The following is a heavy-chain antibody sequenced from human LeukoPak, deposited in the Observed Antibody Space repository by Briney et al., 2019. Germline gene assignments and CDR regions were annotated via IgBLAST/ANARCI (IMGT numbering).Heavy chain of an antibody. Sequence: GGSLRLSCAASGFAFSSYGMSWVRQAPGKGLEWVSAISGSGGMTYYADSVKGRFTISRDNSKNTLYLQMNSLRAEDTGVYYCAKGHGSTWYDGLYYFDDWGQGTLVTVSS. CDR3: AKGHGSTWYDGLYYFDD. D-gene: IGHD6-13*01. J-gene: IGHJ4*02. V-gene: IGHV3-23*01. CDR1: GFAFSSYG. CDR2: ISGSGGMT.